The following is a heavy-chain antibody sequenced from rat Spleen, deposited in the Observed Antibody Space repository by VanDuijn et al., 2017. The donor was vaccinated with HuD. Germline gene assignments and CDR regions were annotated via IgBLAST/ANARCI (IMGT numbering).Heavy chain of an antibody. CDR3: ARAPGYFDY. D-gene: IGHD1-4*01. J-gene: IGHJ2*01. CDR1: GFTFSNYY. Sequence: EVQMVESGGGLVKPGRSLKLSCAASGFTFSNYYVAWVRQAPTKGLEWVASISPSGGTTYYPDSVKGRFTISRDNAKSTLYLQMDSLRSEDTATYFCARAPGYFDYWGQGVMVTVSS. V-gene: IGHV5-25*01. CDR2: ISPSGGTT.